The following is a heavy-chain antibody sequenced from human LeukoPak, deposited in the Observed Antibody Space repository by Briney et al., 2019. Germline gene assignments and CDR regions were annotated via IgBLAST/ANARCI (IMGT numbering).Heavy chain of an antibody. V-gene: IGHV3-7*03. Sequence: GGSLRLSCATSGFIFSRDWMTWVRQAPGKGPEWVANIKGDGSKKNLVDSVKGRFTISRDNAKNSLYLEMSSLRAEDTAVYYCARDDYSSSDYWGQGILVTVSS. CDR1: GFIFSRDW. D-gene: IGHD6-6*01. CDR3: ARDDYSSSDY. CDR2: IKGDGSKK. J-gene: IGHJ4*02.